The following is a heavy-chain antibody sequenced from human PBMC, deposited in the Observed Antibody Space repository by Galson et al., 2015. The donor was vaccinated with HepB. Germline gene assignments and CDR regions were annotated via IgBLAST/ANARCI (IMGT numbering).Heavy chain of an antibody. D-gene: IGHD2/OR15-2a*01. CDR2: LNPDGSAE. V-gene: IGHV3-7*03. CDR3: AGNSLY. J-gene: IGHJ1*01. CDR1: GFNFNTYW. Sequence: SLRLSCAGSGFNFNTYWINWVRRAPGKGLEWVANLNPDGSAERYVDSVKGRFTISRDNAKNSLYLQMNSLRAEDTAVYYCAGNSLYWGQGSLVTVSS.